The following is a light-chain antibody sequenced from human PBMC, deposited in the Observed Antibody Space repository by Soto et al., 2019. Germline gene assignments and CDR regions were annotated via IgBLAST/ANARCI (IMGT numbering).Light chain of an antibody. CDR2: KAS. V-gene: IGKV1-5*03. CDR3: QHYNSYSEA. CDR1: QTISSW. J-gene: IGKJ1*01. Sequence: IQMTQSPSPLSGSVGDRVTITCLASQTISSWLAWYQQKPGKAPKLLIYKASTLKSGVPSRFSGSGSGTEFTLTISSLQPDDFATYYCQHYNSYSEALGQGTKVDI.